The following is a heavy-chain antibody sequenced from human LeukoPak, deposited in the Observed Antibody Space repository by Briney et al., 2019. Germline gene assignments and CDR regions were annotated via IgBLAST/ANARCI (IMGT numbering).Heavy chain of an antibody. CDR1: GFTFSSYA. D-gene: IGHD6-19*01. CDR3: ARDYGSSGWRSYFDY. CDR2: ISYGGSNK. V-gene: IGHV3-30-3*01. J-gene: IGHJ4*02. Sequence: GGSLRLSCAASGFTFSSYAMHWVRQAPGKGLEWVAVISYGGSNKYYADSVKGRFTISRDNSKNTLYLQMNSLRAEDTAVYYCARDYGSSGWRSYFDYWGQGTLVTVSS.